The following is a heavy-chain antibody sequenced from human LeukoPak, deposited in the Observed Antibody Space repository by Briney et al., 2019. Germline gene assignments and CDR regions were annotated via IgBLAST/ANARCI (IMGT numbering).Heavy chain of an antibody. Sequence: SETLSLTCTVSGGSISSSSYYWGWIRQPPGKGLEWIGSIYYSGSTYYNPSLKSRVTISVDTSKNQFSLKLSSVTAADTAVYYCAVDYGDYYYYMDVWGKGTTVTVSS. CDR1: GGSISSSSYY. CDR3: AVDYGDYYYYMDV. CDR2: IYYSGST. D-gene: IGHD4-17*01. V-gene: IGHV4-39*07. J-gene: IGHJ6*03.